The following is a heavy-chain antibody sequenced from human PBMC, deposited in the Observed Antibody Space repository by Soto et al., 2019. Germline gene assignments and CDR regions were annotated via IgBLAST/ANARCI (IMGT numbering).Heavy chain of an antibody. CDR2: ISFDGANK. Sequence: QVQLVESGGGVVQPGRSLRLSCAASGFPFSDYAVYWVRQAPGQGLEWVAVISFDGANKYYADSVKGRFTISRDNSKNTLYLQMNSLTAEDTAVYYCASPATHGRLFNGRYNFDYWGQGTLVTVSS. J-gene: IGHJ4*02. CDR1: GFPFSDYA. V-gene: IGHV3-30-3*01. D-gene: IGHD3-16*02. CDR3: ASPATHGRLFNGRYNFDY.